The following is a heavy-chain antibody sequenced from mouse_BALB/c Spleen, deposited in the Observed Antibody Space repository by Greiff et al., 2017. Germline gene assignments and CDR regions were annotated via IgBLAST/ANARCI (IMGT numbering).Heavy chain of an antibody. V-gene: IGHV1-69*02. CDR3: TSYYGSSGLGPFDY. J-gene: IGHJ2*01. CDR2: IYPSDSYT. D-gene: IGHD1-1*01. Sequence: QVQLQQPGAELVRPGASVKLSCKASGYTFTSYWINWVKQRPGQGLEWIGNIYPSDSYTNYNQKFKDKATLTVDKSSSTAYMQLSSPTSEDSAVYYCTSYYGSSGLGPFDYWGQGTTPTVSS. CDR1: GYTFTSYW.